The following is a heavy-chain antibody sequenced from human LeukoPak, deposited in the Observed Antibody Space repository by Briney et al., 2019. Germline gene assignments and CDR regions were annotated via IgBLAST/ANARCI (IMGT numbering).Heavy chain of an antibody. CDR3: ARDPYCSSTSCYRAFDY. CDR1: GFTFSSYS. CDR2: ISSSSSYI. Sequence: PGGSLRLSCAASGFTFSSYSMNWVRQAPGKGLEWVSSISSSSSYIYYADSVKGRFTISRDNAKNSLYLQMNSLRAEDTAVYYCARDPYCSSTSCYRAFDYWGQGTLVTVS. D-gene: IGHD2-2*02. J-gene: IGHJ4*02. V-gene: IGHV3-21*01.